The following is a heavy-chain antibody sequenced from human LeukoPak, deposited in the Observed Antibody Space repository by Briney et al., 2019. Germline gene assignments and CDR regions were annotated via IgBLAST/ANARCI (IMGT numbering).Heavy chain of an antibody. CDR1: GFTFSGFW. J-gene: IGHJ6*02. V-gene: IGHV3-74*01. CDR3: ARRGNYGMDV. D-gene: IGHD1-26*01. Sequence: GGSLRLSCAASGFTFSGFWMHWVRQAPGKGLVWVSCISFDGSDATYADSVKGRFTISRDNAKNTLHLQMDSLTVEDTAVYYCARRGNYGMDVWGQGTTVTVSS. CDR2: ISFDGSDA.